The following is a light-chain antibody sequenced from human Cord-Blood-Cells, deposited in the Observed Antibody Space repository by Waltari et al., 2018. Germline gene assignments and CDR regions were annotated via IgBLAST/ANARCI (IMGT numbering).Light chain of an antibody. CDR1: SSDVGGYNY. CDR3: CSYAGRV. Sequence: QPRSVSGSPGQSVTISCTGTSSDVGGYNYVSWYQQHPGKAPKLMIYDVSKRPSGVPDRFSGSKSGNTASLTISGLQAEDEADYYCCSYAGRVFGGGTKLTVL. V-gene: IGLV2-11*01. CDR2: DVS. J-gene: IGLJ3*02.